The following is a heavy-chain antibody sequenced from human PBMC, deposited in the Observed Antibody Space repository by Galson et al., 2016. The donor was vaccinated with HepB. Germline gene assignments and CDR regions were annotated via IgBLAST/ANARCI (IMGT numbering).Heavy chain of an antibody. CDR3: ARNYAEGLSSYYYMDV. V-gene: IGHV4-59*01. CDR2: IYYTGST. J-gene: IGHJ6*03. CDR1: GGSISRYS. Sequence: SETLSLTCTVSGGSISRYSWSWVRQPPGKGLEWIGYIYYTGSTTYNPSLKSRVVISVDTSKNQFSLRLSSVTAADTAAYYCARNYAEGLSSYYYMDVWGKGTTVTVSS. D-gene: IGHD4-17*01.